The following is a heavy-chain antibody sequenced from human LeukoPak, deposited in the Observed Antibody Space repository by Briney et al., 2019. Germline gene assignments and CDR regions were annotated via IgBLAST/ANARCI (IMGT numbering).Heavy chain of an antibody. V-gene: IGHV3-7*05. CDR2: IKQDGSEK. J-gene: IGHJ4*02. Sequence: PGGSLRLSCAASGFTFSSYRMSWVRQAPGKGLEWVANIKQDGSEKYYVDSVKGRFTISRDNAKNSLYLQMNSLRAEDTAVYYCARSSFVWFGGYYFDYWGQGTLVTVSS. CDR3: ARSSFVWFGGYYFDY. CDR1: GFTFSSYR. D-gene: IGHD3-10*01.